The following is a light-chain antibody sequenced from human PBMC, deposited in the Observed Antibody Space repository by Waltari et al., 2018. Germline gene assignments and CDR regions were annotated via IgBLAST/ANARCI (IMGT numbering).Light chain of an antibody. J-gene: IGKJ2*01. Sequence: EIVLTLSPGTPSLSPGERATLSCRARQSISIYLAWYQQKVGQPPRRLIYEASRRATGIPDRFSGSGSGTDFSLTISRLEPEDFAVYYCQKYRTLPATFGQGTKVEIK. CDR3: QKYRTLPAT. CDR2: EAS. CDR1: QSISIY. V-gene: IGKV3-20*01.